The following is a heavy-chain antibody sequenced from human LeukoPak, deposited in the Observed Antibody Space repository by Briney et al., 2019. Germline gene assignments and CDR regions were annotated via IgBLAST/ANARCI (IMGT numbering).Heavy chain of an antibody. D-gene: IGHD2-8*02. CDR1: GGSISSGNYQ. V-gene: IGHV4-61*02. CDR3: AKGTGGTFYYFDY. J-gene: IGHJ4*02. CDR2: IYTSGST. Sequence: SQTLSLTCTVSGGSISSGNYQWTWIRQPAGKGLEWIGRIYTSGSTNYNPSLKSRVTISVDTSKNQFPLKLSSVTAADTAVYYCAKGTGGTFYYFDYWGQGTLVTVSS.